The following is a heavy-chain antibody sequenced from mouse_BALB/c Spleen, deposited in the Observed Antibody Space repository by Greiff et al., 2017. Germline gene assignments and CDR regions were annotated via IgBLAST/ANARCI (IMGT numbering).Heavy chain of an antibody. J-gene: IGHJ4*01. D-gene: IGHD1-1*01. V-gene: IGHV5-17*02. CDR1: GFTFSSFG. CDR3: ATYGSSLIYAMDY. CDR2: ISSGSSTI. Sequence: EVQGVESGGGLVQPGGSRKLSCAASGFTFSSFGMHWVRQAPEKGLEWVAYISSGSSTIYYADTVKGRFTISRDNPKNTLFLQMTSLRSEDTAMYYCATYGSSLIYAMDYWGQGTSVTVSS.